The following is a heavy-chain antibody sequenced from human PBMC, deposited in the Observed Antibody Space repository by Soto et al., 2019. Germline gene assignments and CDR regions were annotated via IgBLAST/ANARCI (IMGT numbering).Heavy chain of an antibody. Sequence: QVQLVQSGAEVKKPGSSVKVSCKASGGTFSSYAISWVRQARGQGLEWMGGIIPIFGTANYAQKFQGRVTITADESTSTAYMEQCSLRSEDTAVYYCARGELELRRGWFDPWGQGALVTVSS. CDR1: GGTFSSYA. V-gene: IGHV1-69*01. J-gene: IGHJ5*02. CDR3: ARGELELRRGWFDP. D-gene: IGHD1-7*01. CDR2: IIPIFGTA.